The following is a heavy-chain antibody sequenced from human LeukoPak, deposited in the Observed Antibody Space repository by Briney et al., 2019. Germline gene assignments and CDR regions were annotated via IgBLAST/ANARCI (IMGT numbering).Heavy chain of an antibody. D-gene: IGHD3-10*01. J-gene: IGHJ6*04. CDR3: ARDGGSGFRFLDV. Sequence: ASVKVSCKASGYTFTSYYMHWVRQAPGQGLEWMGIINPGGGSTSYAQKFQGRVTMTRDMSTSTVYMELSSLRSEDTAVYYCARDGGSGFRFLDVWGKGTTVTVSS. V-gene: IGHV1-46*01. CDR2: INPGGGST. CDR1: GYTFTSYY.